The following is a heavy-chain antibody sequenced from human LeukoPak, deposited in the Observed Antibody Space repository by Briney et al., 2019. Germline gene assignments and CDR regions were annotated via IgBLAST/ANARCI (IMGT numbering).Heavy chain of an antibody. J-gene: IGHJ4*02. V-gene: IGHV3-20*04. D-gene: IGHD2-8*02. CDR3: ATYRQVLLPFES. CDR2: INRNGGTT. CDR1: GFTFDDYG. Sequence: GGSLRLSCAGSGFTFDDYGMRWVRQAPGKRLEWISGINRNGGTTSYADSLKGRFTIIRDKSKSTLSLQMNSLRAEETARYYCATYRQVLLPFESWGQGTLVTVPS.